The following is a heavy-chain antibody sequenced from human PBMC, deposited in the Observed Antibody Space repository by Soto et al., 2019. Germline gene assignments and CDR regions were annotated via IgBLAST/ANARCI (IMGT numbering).Heavy chain of an antibody. CDR2: IYYSGST. Sequence: SETLSLTCTISGISISSSSYYWGWIRQPPGKGLEWIGSIYYSGSTYYNPSLKSRVTISVDTSKNQFSLKLSSVTAADTAVYYCATTGGGMVATQGYYYYGMDVWGQGTTVT. CDR1: GISISSSSYY. D-gene: IGHD5-12*01. J-gene: IGHJ6*02. V-gene: IGHV4-39*01. CDR3: ATTGGGMVATQGYYYYGMDV.